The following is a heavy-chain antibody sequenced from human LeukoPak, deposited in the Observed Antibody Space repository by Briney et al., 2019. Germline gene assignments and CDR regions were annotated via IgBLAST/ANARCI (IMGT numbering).Heavy chain of an antibody. Sequence: SGPTLVNPTQTLTLTFTFSGFSLSTRGVGVGRIRQPPGKALEWLALIYWDDDKRYSPSLKSRLTITKDTSKNQVVLTVTNMDPVDTATYYCAHRSGASYYDILTGYSNFDYWGQGTLVTVSS. CDR3: AHRSGASYYDILTGYSNFDY. J-gene: IGHJ4*02. D-gene: IGHD3-9*01. V-gene: IGHV2-5*02. CDR1: GFSLSTRGVG. CDR2: IYWDDDK.